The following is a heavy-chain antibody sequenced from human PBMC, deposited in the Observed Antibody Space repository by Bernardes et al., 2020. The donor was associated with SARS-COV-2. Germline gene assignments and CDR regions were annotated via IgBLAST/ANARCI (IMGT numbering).Heavy chain of an antibody. J-gene: IGHJ4*02. V-gene: IGHV3-30*01. CDR2: ISYDGSNK. CDR3: ARDFYSSSWSSLTISLPLFDY. Sequence: GGSLRLSCAASGFTFSSYAMHWVRQAPGKGLEWVAVISYDGSNKYYADSVKGRFTISRDNSKNTLYLQMNSLRAEDTAVYYCARDFYSSSWSSLTISLPLFDYWGQGTLVTVSS. CDR1: GFTFSSYA. D-gene: IGHD6-13*01.